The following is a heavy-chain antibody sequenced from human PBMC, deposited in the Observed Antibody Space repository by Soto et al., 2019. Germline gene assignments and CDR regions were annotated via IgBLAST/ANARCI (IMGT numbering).Heavy chain of an antibody. Sequence: GGSLRLSCVVSGFTISSYWMHWVRQAPGKGLVWVSRINGDGSSTNYADSVKGRFTISRDNSKNTLYLQMNSLRAEDTAVYYCAKQSYGDYVNGFDYWGQGTLVTVSS. CDR3: AKQSYGDYVNGFDY. CDR2: INGDGSST. J-gene: IGHJ4*02. CDR1: GFTISSYW. V-gene: IGHV3-74*01. D-gene: IGHD4-17*01.